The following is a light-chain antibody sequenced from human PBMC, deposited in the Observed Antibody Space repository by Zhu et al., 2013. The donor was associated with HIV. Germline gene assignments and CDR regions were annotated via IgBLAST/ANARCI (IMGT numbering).Light chain of an antibody. V-gene: IGLV1-51*01. Sequence: QSVLTQPPSVSAAPGQKVTISCSGSSSNIGDNYVSWYHQLPGTAPKLLIYDNNKRPSGIPDRFSGSKSGTSATLGITGLQAEDEADYYCCSFAGSSTLYVFGSGTKVTVL. CDR2: DNN. CDR3: CSFAGSSTLYV. J-gene: IGLJ1*01. CDR1: SSNIGDNY.